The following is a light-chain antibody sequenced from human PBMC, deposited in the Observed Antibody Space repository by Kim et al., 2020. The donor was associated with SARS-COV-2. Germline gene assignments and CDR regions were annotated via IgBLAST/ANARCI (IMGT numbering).Light chain of an antibody. V-gene: IGKV4-1*01. J-gene: IGKJ4*01. Sequence: DIVMTQSPDSLAVSLGERATINCKSSQSVLYPSNKKIYLAWYQQKAGQPPKVLIYWASTRESGVPDRFSGSGSGTDFNLTISSLQPEDAAVYYCQHYYTTPLTFGGGTKVDIK. CDR3: QHYYTTPLT. CDR2: WAS. CDR1: QSVLYPSNKKIY.